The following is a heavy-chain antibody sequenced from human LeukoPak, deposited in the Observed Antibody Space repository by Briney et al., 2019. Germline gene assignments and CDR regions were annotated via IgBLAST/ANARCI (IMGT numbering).Heavy chain of an antibody. J-gene: IGHJ6*03. CDR1: GYTFTSYY. D-gene: IGHD3-10*01. Sequence: ASVKVSCKASGYTFTSYYMHWVRQAPGQGLEWMGIINPSGGSTSYAQKFQGRVTMTRDTSTSTAYMELRSLRSDDTAVYYCARDHMVRGVINYYYYYYMDVWGKGTTVTVSS. CDR3: ARDHMVRGVINYYYYYYMDV. V-gene: IGHV1-46*01. CDR2: INPSGGST.